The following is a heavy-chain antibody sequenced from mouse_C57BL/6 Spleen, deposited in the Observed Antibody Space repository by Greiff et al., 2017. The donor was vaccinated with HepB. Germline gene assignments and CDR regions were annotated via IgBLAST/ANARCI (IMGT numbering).Heavy chain of an antibody. CDR2: IYPRSGNT. V-gene: IGHV1-81*01. CDR3: GRAATVVATVDY. J-gene: IGHJ4*01. CDR1: GYTFTSYG. Sequence: VKLMESGAELARPGASVKLSCKASGYTFTSYGISWVKQRTGQGLEWIGEIYPRSGNTYYNEKFKGKATLTADKSSSTAYMELRSLTSEDSAVYFCGRAATVVATVDYWGQGTSVTVSS. D-gene: IGHD1-1*01.